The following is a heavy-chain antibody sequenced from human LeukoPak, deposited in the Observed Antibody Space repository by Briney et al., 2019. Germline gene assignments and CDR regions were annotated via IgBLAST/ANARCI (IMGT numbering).Heavy chain of an antibody. V-gene: IGHV1-69*13. D-gene: IGHD3-3*01. J-gene: IGHJ6*02. Sequence: SAKVSCKASGGTFSSYAISWVRQAPGQGLEWMGGIIPIFGTANYAQKFQGRVTITADESTSTAYMELSSLRSEDTAVYYCARGVVSGYYYHGMDVWGQGTTVTVSS. CDR3: ARGVVSGYYYHGMDV. CDR2: IIPIFGTA. CDR1: GGTFSSYA.